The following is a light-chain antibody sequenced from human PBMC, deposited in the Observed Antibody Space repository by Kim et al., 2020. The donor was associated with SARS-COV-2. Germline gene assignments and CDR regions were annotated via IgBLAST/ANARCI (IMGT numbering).Light chain of an antibody. J-gene: IGLJ2*01. CDR1: SLRSYY. CDR2: GKN. CDR3: NSRDSNDNVV. Sequence: SSELTQDPAVSVALGQTVRITCQGDSLRSYYATWYQQKPGQAPILVNYGKNNRPSGIPDRFSGSSSGTSASLTITGTQAGDEADYYCNSRDSNDNVVFGG. V-gene: IGLV3-19*01.